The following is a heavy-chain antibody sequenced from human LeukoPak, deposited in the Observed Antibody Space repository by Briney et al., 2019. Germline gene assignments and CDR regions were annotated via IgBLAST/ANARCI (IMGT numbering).Heavy chain of an antibody. J-gene: IGHJ4*02. CDR3: AKDWGGYSSWSFDY. CDR1: GFTFSSYA. D-gene: IGHD6-19*01. Sequence: GGSLRLSCAASGFTFSSYAMSWVRQAPGEGLEWVSGISYSGGSTYYEDSVKGRFTIVRDNSENTVYLQMDSLRANDTAVYYCAKDWGGYSSWSFDYWGQGILVTVSS. V-gene: IGHV3-23*01. CDR2: ISYSGGST.